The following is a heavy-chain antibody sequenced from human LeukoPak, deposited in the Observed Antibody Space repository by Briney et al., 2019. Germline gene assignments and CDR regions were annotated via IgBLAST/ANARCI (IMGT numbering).Heavy chain of an antibody. CDR2: ISYDGSNK. CDR1: GFTFSSYG. V-gene: IGHV3-30*18. CDR3: AKEGREDGDYPYGMDV. Sequence: PGRSLRLSCAASGFTFSSYGMHWVRQAPGKGLEWVAVISYDGSNKYYADSVKGRFTISRDNSKNTLYLQMNSLRAEGTAVYYCAKEGREDGDYPYGMDVWGQGTTVTVSS. D-gene: IGHD4-17*01. J-gene: IGHJ6*02.